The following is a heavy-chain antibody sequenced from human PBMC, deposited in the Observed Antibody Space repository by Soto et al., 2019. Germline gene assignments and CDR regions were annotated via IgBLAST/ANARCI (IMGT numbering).Heavy chain of an antibody. V-gene: IGHV4-59*01. D-gene: IGHD4-17*01. Sequence: QVQLQESGPGLVKPSETLSLTCTVSGGSISSYYWSWIRQPPGKGLEWIGYIYYSGSTNYNPSLKTRVTISVDRSKIQFSLKLSSVPAADTAVYYCARARSTVTTRLYYYYGMDVWGQGTTVTVSS. CDR1: GGSISSYY. CDR3: ARARSTVTTRLYYYYGMDV. CDR2: IYYSGST. J-gene: IGHJ6*02.